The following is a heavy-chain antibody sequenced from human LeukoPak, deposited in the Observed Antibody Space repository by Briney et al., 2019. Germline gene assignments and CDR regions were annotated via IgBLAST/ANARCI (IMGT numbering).Heavy chain of an antibody. D-gene: IGHD1-26*01. J-gene: IGHJ5*02. CDR3: ARDSVGAPTNWFDP. V-gene: IGHV4-59*01. Sequence: SETLSLTCTVSGGSFSSYYWTWIRQPPGKGLEWIAYIDYSGNTNYSPSLKSRVTISVDTSRNQFSLKLSSVTAADTAVYYCARDSVGAPTNWFDPWGQGTLVTVSS. CDR2: IDYSGNT. CDR1: GGSFSSYY.